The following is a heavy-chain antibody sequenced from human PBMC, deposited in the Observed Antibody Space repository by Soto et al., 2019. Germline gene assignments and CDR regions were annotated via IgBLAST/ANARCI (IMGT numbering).Heavy chain of an antibody. CDR1: GFTFDDYA. Sequence: GGSLRLSCAASGFTFDDYAMHWVRQAPGKGLEWVSGISWNSGGIGYADSVKGRFTISRDNAKNSLYLQMNSLRAEDTALYYWEKGYQLLFDWFDPGGQETLVTVSS. J-gene: IGHJ5*02. CDR2: ISWNSGGI. V-gene: IGHV3-9*01. CDR3: EKGYQLLFDWFDP. D-gene: IGHD2-2*01.